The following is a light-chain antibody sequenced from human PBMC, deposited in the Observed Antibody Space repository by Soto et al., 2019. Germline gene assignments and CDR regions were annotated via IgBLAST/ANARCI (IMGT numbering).Light chain of an antibody. CDR3: SSYSGSSTFAV. J-gene: IGLJ7*01. Sequence: QSALTQPASVSGSPGQSSTISCTGTSSDIGDYNYVSWYQQHPGKAPKLIIYDVSYRPSGIFNRFSGSKSGNTASLTISGLQAEDEADYYCSSYSGSSTFAVFGGGTQLTV. V-gene: IGLV2-14*03. CDR2: DVS. CDR1: SSDIGDYNY.